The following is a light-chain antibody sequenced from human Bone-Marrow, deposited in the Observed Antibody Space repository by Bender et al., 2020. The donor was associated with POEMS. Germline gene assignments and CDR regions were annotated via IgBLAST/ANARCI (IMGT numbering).Light chain of an antibody. V-gene: IGLV1-40*01. Sequence: QSELTQPPSVSGAPGQRVTISCTGSSSNIGAGFDVHWYQQLPGTAPKLLIYGNTSRPSGVPDRFSASKSGASAYLTIAGLQGEDEADYYCQSSDSTWSGYVFGSGTKVTV. CDR3: QSSDSTWSGYV. CDR1: SSNIGAGFD. CDR2: GNT. J-gene: IGLJ1*01.